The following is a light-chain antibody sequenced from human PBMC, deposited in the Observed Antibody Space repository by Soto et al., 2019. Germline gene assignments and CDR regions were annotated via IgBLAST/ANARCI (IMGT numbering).Light chain of an antibody. CDR3: NSYTSSSNLV. J-gene: IGLJ3*02. CDR1: SSDVGSYNY. CDR2: DVS. V-gene: IGLV2-14*01. Sequence: QSALTQPASVSGSPGQSITISCTGTSSDVGSYNYVSWYQQHPGKAPKLLIYDVSNRPSVVSNRFSGSKSGNTASLTISGLQAEDEADYYCNSYTSSSNLVFGGGTKVTVL.